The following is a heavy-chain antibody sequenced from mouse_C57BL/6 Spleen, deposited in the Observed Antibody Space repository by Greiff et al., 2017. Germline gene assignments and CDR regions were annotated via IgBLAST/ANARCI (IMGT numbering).Heavy chain of an antibody. CDR2: INPNNGGT. J-gene: IGHJ3*01. CDR1: GYTFTDYN. V-gene: IGHV1-22*01. CDR3: ARDCYDGYYPFAY. Sequence: VQLQQSGPELVKPGASVKMSCKASGYTFTDYNMHWVKQSNGKSLEWIGYINPNNGGTSYNQKFKGKATLTVNKSSSTAYMELRSLTSEDSAVYYCARDCYDGYYPFAYWGQGTLVTVSA. D-gene: IGHD2-3*01.